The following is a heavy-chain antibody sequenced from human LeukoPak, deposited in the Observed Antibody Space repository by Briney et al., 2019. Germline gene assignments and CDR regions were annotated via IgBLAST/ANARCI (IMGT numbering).Heavy chain of an antibody. CDR3: ARGRPHDY. J-gene: IGHJ4*02. V-gene: IGHV3-66*01. D-gene: IGHD6-6*01. Sequence: GGSPRLSCAASGFTVSSNSMSWVRQAPGKGLEWVSLISSAGSTYYADSVKGRFTISRDNSKNTLYLQMNTLRAEDTAMYYCARGRPHDYWGQGTLVTVSS. CDR2: ISSAGST. CDR1: GFTVSSNS.